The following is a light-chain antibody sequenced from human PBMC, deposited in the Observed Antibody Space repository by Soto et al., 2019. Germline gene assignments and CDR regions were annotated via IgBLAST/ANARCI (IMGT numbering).Light chain of an antibody. V-gene: IGKV3-20*01. CDR3: QQYGRSGT. CDR2: GAS. CDR1: QSVSNNY. Sequence: EIVLTRSPVTLSLSPGERATLSCRASQSVSNNYLALYQQKPGQAPRLLIYGASNRATGLPDRFSGSGSGTDFTLTISRLEPEDFAVYYCQQYGRSGTFGQGTKVDI. J-gene: IGKJ1*01.